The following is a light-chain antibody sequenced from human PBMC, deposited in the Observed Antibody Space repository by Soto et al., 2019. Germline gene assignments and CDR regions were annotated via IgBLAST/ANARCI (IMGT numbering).Light chain of an antibody. Sequence: RMSLSVSTVSATEGDRVTITSRASQSISHRSPWSQQTPGTAPKVLIYDASSLESGVPSRFSGSGSATEFILTISRLQPDDCATYHCQHSVGGWPSGQGT. CDR3: QHSVGGWP. CDR1: QSISHR. J-gene: IGKJ1*01. V-gene: IGKV1-5*01. CDR2: DAS.